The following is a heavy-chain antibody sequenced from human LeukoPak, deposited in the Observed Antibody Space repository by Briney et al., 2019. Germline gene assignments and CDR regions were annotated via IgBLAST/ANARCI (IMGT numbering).Heavy chain of an antibody. Sequence: ASVKVSCKASGYTFTGYYMHWVRQAPGQGLEWMGWINPNSGGTNYAQKFQGRVTMTRDTSISTAYMELSRLRSDDTAVYYCARVSSWYREDVDYWGQGTLVTVSS. CDR3: ARVSSWYREDVDY. V-gene: IGHV1-2*02. CDR2: INPNSGGT. CDR1: GYTFTGYY. D-gene: IGHD6-13*01. J-gene: IGHJ4*02.